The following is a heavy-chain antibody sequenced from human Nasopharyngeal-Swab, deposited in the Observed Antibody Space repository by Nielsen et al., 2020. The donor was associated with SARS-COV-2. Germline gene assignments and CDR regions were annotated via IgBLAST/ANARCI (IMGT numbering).Heavy chain of an antibody. J-gene: IGHJ3*02. CDR3: AISGWYYAFDI. V-gene: IGHV4-39*07. CDR2: IYYSGST. D-gene: IGHD6-19*01. CDR1: GCSINSSSYY. Sequence: SETLSLPCPFSGCSINSSSYYWGWIRQPPGKGLEWIGSIYYSGSTYYNPSLESRVTISVDTSKNQFSLKLSSVTAADTAVYYCAISGWYYAFDIWGQGTMVTVSS.